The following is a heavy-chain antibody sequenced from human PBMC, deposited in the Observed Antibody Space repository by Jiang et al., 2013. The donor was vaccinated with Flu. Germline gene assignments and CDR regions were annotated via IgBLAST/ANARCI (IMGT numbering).Heavy chain of an antibody. D-gene: IGHD1-1*01. Sequence: QLVESGGGVVQPGRSLRLSCAASGFTFSYYGIHWVRQAPGKGLEWVAAIAHEGSRKFFADSVKGRFTISRDNSMNTLYLQMSSLIAEDTAVYYCARDSDPTERNWYFDLWGRGTLVTVSS. J-gene: IGHJ2*01. V-gene: IGHV3-30*03. CDR1: GFTFSYYG. CDR2: IAHEGSRK. CDR3: ARDSDPTERNWYFDL.